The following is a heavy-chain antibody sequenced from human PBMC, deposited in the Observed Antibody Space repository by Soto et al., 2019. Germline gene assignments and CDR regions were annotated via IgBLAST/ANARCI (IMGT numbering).Heavy chain of an antibody. CDR3: ARAYRRWTGTPNWFDP. CDR1: GGSISSYY. CDR2: IYYSGST. D-gene: IGHD1-7*01. J-gene: IGHJ5*02. Sequence: SETLSLTCTVSGGSISSYYWSWIRQPPGKGLEWIGYIYYSGSTNYNPSLKSRVTISVDTSKNQFSLKLSSVTAADTAVYYCARAYRRWTGTPNWFDPWGQGTLVPVSS. V-gene: IGHV4-59*01.